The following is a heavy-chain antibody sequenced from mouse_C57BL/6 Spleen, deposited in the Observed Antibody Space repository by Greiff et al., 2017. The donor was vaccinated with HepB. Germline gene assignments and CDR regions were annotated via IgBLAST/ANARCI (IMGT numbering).Heavy chain of an antibody. CDR3: ARSAITTAHYFDY. V-gene: IGHV1-50*01. CDR1: GYTFTSYW. Sequence: VQLQQPGAELVKPGASVKLSCKASGYTFTSYWMQWVKQRPGQGLEWIGEIDPSDSYTNYNQKFKGKATLTVDTSSSTAYMQLSSLTSEDSAVYYCARSAITTAHYFDYWGQGTTLTVSS. CDR2: IDPSDSYT. J-gene: IGHJ2*01. D-gene: IGHD1-2*01.